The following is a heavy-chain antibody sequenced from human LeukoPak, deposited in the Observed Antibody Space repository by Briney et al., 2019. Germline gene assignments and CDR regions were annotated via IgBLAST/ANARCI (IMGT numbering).Heavy chain of an antibody. J-gene: IGHJ4*02. D-gene: IGHD5-18*01. Sequence: SETPSLTCAVYGGSFSGYYWSWIRQPPGKGLEWIGYIYHSGSTYYNPSLKSRVTISVDRSKNQFSLKLSSVTAADTAVYYCARVGDTAMELDYWGQGTLVTVSS. V-gene: IGHV4-34*01. CDR1: GGSFSGYY. CDR2: IYHSGST. CDR3: ARVGDTAMELDY.